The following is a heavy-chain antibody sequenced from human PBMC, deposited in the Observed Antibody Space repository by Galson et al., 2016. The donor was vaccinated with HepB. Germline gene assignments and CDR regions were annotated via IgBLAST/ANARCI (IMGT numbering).Heavy chain of an antibody. J-gene: IGHJ6*02. V-gene: IGHV3-30*18. Sequence: SLRLSCAASGFTFSYYGMHWVRQAPGKGLDWVTVISYDGSNKYYADSVKGRFIISRDNSKNTLYLQMNSLRAEDTAVYYCAKDRTGGYSYGNRYYFYGMDVWSQGTTVSVSS. CDR3: AKDRTGGYSYGNRYYFYGMDV. CDR1: GFTFSYYG. CDR2: ISYDGSNK. D-gene: IGHD5-18*01.